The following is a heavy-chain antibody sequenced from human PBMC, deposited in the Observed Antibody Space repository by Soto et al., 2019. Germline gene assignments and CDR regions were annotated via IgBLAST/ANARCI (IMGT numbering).Heavy chain of an antibody. CDR2: VNPNTGVT. D-gene: IGHD6-13*01. V-gene: IGHV1-2*02. CDR1: GYTFTAFY. J-gene: IGHJ5*02. Sequence: ASVKVSCKASGYTFTAFYMNWVRQAPGQGLEWMGWVNPNTGVTKYAQKFQGRVTMTRDTSINPAYMDLSGLTSDDTAGYYCARSHGGVAAARGGFDPWGQGTLVTVSS. CDR3: ARSHGGVAAARGGFDP.